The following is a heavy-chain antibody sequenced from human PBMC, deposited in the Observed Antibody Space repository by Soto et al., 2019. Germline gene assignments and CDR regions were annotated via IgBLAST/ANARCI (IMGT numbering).Heavy chain of an antibody. V-gene: IGHV1-3*01. Sequence: VASVKVSCKPSGYNFTSYCIHWVRQASGQRLEWMGWINAPTGDTKYSPKFRGRVTITRDTSASTAYMELSSLRSEDTAVYYCVRRHVSATGIDWFEPWGQGAVVTVAS. J-gene: IGHJ5*02. CDR3: VRRHVSATGIDWFEP. D-gene: IGHD6-13*01. CDR2: INAPTGDT. CDR1: GYNFTSYC.